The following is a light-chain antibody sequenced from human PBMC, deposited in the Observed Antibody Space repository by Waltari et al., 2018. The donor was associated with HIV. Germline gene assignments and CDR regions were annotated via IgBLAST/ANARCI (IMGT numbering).Light chain of an antibody. J-gene: IGLJ3*02. CDR2: EVS. CDR3: SSYTSSSTWV. CDR1: SSDVGGYKY. V-gene: IGLV2-14*01. Sequence: QSDLTQPASVSGSPGQSITISCPGTSSDVGGYKYVSWYQQHPGKAPKLRIYEVSNRPSGVSNRFSGSQSGNTASLTISGLQAEDEADYYCSSYTSSSTWVFGGGTKLTVL.